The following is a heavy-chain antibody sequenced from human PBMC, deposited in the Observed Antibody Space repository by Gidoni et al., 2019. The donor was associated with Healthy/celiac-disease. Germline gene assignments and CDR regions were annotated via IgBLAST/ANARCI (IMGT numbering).Heavy chain of an antibody. CDR1: GCSISSSSYY. Sequence: QLQLQESGPGLVKPSETLSLTCTVSGCSISSSSYYWGWIRQPPGKGLEWIGSIYYSGSTYYNPSLKSRVTISVDTSKNQFSLKLSSVTAADTAVYYCARRSYVYGYFDLWGRGTLVTVSS. V-gene: IGHV4-39*01. D-gene: IGHD1-26*01. J-gene: IGHJ2*01. CDR2: IYYSGST. CDR3: ARRSYVYGYFDL.